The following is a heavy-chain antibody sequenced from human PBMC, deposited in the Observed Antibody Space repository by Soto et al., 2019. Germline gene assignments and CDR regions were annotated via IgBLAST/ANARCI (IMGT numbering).Heavy chain of an antibody. V-gene: IGHV4-31*03. D-gene: IGHD2-21*02. CDR2: IYYSGST. CDR3: ARDCGGDCYSLPGY. CDR1: GGSISSGGYY. J-gene: IGHJ4*02. Sequence: SETLSLTCTVSGGSISSGGYYWSWIRQHPGKGLEWIGYIYYSGSTYYNPSLKSRVTISVDTSKNQFSLKLSSVTAADTAVYYCARDCGGDCYSLPGYWGQGILVTVSS.